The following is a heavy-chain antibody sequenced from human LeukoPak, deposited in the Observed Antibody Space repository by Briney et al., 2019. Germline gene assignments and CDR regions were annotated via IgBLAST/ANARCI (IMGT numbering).Heavy chain of an antibody. CDR3: VKPGFSDYVWGSYRLYYFDY. CDR2: ISGSGGST. D-gene: IGHD3-16*02. J-gene: IGHJ4*02. Sequence: GGSLRLSCAASGFTFSSYAMSWVRQAPGKGLEWVSAISGSGGSTYYADSVKGRFTISRDNSKNTLYLQMNSLRAEDTAVYYCVKPGFSDYVWGSYRLYYFDYWGQGTLVTVSS. CDR1: GFTFSSYA. V-gene: IGHV3-23*01.